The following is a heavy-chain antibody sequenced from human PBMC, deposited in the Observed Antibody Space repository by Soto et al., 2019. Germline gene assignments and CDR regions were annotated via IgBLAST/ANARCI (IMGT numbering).Heavy chain of an antibody. CDR2: IYWDDDK. D-gene: IGHD2-21*02. CDR1: GFSLSTGGVG. V-gene: IGHV2-5*02. Sequence: QITLKESGPTLVKPTQTLTLTCTFSGFSLSTGGVGVGWIRQPPGEALEWLALIYWDDDKRYSPSLKSRLTIANKTPKNRVVLSMTNMAPVDTATYYCAHSRCGGDCLQSYSSHYYYGMDVWGQVTTVTVSS. J-gene: IGHJ6*02. CDR3: AHSRCGGDCLQSYSSHYYYGMDV.